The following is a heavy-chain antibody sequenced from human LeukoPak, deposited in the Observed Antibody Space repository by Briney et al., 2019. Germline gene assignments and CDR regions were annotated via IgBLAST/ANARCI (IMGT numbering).Heavy chain of an antibody. J-gene: IGHJ4*02. Sequence: PGGSLRLSCAASGFTFSSYAMSWVRQAPGKGLEWVSAISGSGGSTYYADSVKGRFTISRDNAKNSLYLQMNSLRAEDTAVYYCARDDTAMAPAGYWGQGTLVTVSS. CDR1: GFTFSSYA. D-gene: IGHD5-18*01. CDR2: ISGSGGST. CDR3: ARDDTAMAPAGY. V-gene: IGHV3-23*01.